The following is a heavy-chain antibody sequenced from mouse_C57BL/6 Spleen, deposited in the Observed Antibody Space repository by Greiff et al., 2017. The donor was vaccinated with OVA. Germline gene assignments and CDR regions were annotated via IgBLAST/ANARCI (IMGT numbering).Heavy chain of an antibody. D-gene: IGHD3-2*02. V-gene: IGHV14-4*01. CDR1: GFNIKDDY. CDR2: IDPENGDT. J-gene: IGHJ3*01. CDR3: TRQLRSFAY. Sequence: EVQGVESGAELVRPGASVKLSCTASGFNIKDDYMHWVKQRPEQGLEWIGWIDPENGDTEYASKFQGKATITADTSSNTAYLQLSSLTSEDTAVYYCTRQLRSFAYWGQGTLVTVSA.